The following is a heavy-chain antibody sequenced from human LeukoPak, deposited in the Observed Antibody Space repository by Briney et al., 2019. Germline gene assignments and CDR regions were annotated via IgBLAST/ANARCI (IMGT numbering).Heavy chain of an antibody. V-gene: IGHV3-21*01. CDR2: ISSSSSYI. J-gene: IGHJ4*02. Sequence: GGSLRLSCAASGFTFSSYSMQWVRQAPGKGLEWVSSISSSSSYIYYADSVKGRFTISRDNAKNSLYLQMNSLRAEDTAVYYCATTPRAMTTVTTGYWGQGTLVTVSS. CDR1: GFTFSSYS. D-gene: IGHD4-17*01. CDR3: ATTPRAMTTVTTGY.